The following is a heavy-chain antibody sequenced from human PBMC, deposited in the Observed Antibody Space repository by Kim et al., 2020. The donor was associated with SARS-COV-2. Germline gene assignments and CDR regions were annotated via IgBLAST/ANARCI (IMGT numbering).Heavy chain of an antibody. Sequence: DSVKGRFTISRDNSNNALFLQMNSLRAEDTAVYYCASLSPLAAAGLGFDYWGQGTLVTVSS. J-gene: IGHJ4*02. D-gene: IGHD6-13*01. CDR3: ASLSPLAAAGLGFDY. V-gene: IGHV3-30*04.